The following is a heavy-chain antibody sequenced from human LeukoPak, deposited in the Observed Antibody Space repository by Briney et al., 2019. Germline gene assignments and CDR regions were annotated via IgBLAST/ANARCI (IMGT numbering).Heavy chain of an antibody. D-gene: IGHD6-13*01. CDR2: IYYSGST. J-gene: IGHJ4*02. Sequence: PSETLSLACTVSGGSISSSSYYWGWIRQPPGKGLEWIGSIYYSGSTYYNPSLKSRVTISVDTSKNQFSLKLSSVTAADTAVYYCARGDHEQGSWLAPPGLWGQGTLVTVSS. CDR3: ARGDHEQGSWLAPPGL. V-gene: IGHV4-39*07. CDR1: GGSISSSSYY.